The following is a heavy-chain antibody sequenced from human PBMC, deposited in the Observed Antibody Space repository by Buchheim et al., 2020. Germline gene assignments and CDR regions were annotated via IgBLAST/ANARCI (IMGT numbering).Heavy chain of an antibody. Sequence: EVQLMESGGGLVNPGGSLRLACAASGFTFSNYNMHWVRQAPGKGLEWVSSISGSSSHIYHADSLRRRITISRDNAKNSLYFQMNSLSAEDTAVYYCARNEAYYDRSGYFLYWGQGT. D-gene: IGHD3-22*01. CDR2: ISGSSSHI. J-gene: IGHJ4*02. V-gene: IGHV3-21*01. CDR1: GFTFSNYN. CDR3: ARNEAYYDRSGYFLY.